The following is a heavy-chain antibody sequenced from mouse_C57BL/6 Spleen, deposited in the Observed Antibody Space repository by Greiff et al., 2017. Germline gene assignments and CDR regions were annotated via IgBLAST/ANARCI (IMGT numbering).Heavy chain of an antibody. D-gene: IGHD2-3*01. CDR3: ARWPYDGYPDY. V-gene: IGHV1-53*01. J-gene: IGHJ2*01. CDR1: GYTFTSYW. Sequence: VQLQQSGTELVKPGASVKLSCKASGYTFTSYWMHWVQQRPGQGLEWIGNINPSNGGTNYNEKFKSKATLTVDKSSSTAYMQLSSLTSEDSAVYYCARWPYDGYPDYWGQGTTLTVSS. CDR2: INPSNGGT.